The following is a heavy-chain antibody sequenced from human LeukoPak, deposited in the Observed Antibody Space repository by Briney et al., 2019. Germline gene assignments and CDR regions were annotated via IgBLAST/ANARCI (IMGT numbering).Heavy chain of an antibody. J-gene: IGHJ4*02. V-gene: IGHV3-23*01. CDR2: ISGRGTNT. Sequence: GGSLRLSCTASVCTSEFSFSNYAMDWVRQVPGKGLEWVSGISGRGTNTYYADSVKGRFTISRDNSNNTLFLQMTSLGAEDTAVYFCAKELWFGELAADYWGQGVLVTVSS. CDR3: AKELWFGELAADY. D-gene: IGHD3-10*01. CDR1: VCTSEFSFSNYA.